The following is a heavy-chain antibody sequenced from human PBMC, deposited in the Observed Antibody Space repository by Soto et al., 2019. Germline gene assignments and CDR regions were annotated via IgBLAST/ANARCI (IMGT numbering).Heavy chain of an antibody. CDR2: IIPIFGTA. D-gene: IGHD5-18*01. V-gene: IGHV1-69*13. Sequence: VKVSCKASGGTFSSYAISWVRQAPGQGLEWMGGIIPIFGTANYAQKFQGRVTITADESTSTAYMELSSLRSEDTAVYYCARGMVKASYYYYGMDVWGQGTTVTVSS. J-gene: IGHJ6*02. CDR1: GGTFSSYA. CDR3: ARGMVKASYYYYGMDV.